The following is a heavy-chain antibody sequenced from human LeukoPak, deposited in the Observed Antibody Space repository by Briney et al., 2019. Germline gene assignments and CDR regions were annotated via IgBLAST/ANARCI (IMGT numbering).Heavy chain of an antibody. D-gene: IGHD3-10*01. CDR2: ISGSSSTI. V-gene: IGHV3-48*01. J-gene: IGHJ4*02. Sequence: GGSLRLSCAASGFTFSSYSMNWVRQAPGKGLEWVSYISGSSSTIYYADSVKGRFTISRDNAKNSLYLQMNSLRAEDTAVYYCARSSMVRGADYWGQGTLVTVSS. CDR3: ARSSMVRGADY. CDR1: GFTFSSYS.